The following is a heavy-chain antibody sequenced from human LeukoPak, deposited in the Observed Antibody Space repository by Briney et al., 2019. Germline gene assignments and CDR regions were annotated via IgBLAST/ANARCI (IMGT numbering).Heavy chain of an antibody. V-gene: IGHV4-59*12. Sequence: SETLSLTCTVSGGSINTYYWSWIRQPPGKGLEWIGYIYYSGSTYYNPSLKSRVTMSVDTSKNQLSLKLSSVTAADTAVYYCARDCGGDCYYGPYYYYYMDVWGKGTTVTVSS. D-gene: IGHD2-21*02. CDR3: ARDCGGDCYYGPYYYYYMDV. CDR2: IYYSGST. J-gene: IGHJ6*03. CDR1: GGSINTYY.